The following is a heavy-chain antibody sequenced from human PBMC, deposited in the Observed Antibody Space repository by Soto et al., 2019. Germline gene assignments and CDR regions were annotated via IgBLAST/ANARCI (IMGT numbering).Heavy chain of an antibody. V-gene: IGHV1-24*01. J-gene: IGHJ4*02. CDR1: GYTLTELS. CDR3: ATEPPLNEYYDFWSGYYALAY. D-gene: IGHD3-3*01. Sequence: GASVKVSCKVSGYTLTELSMHWVRQAPGKGLEWMGGFDPEDGETIYAQKFQGRVTMTEDTSTDTAYMELSSLRSEDTAVYYCATEPPLNEYYDFWSGYYALAYWGQGTLVTVSS. CDR2: FDPEDGET.